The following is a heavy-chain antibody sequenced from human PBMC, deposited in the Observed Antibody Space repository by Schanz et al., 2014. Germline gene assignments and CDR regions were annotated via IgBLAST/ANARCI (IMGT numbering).Heavy chain of an antibody. J-gene: IGHJ4*02. CDR2: ISHTGRS. CDR1: GGSVSINNYY. V-gene: IGHV4-39*01. CDR3: ARHPDIVSRSGGYFDT. Sequence: QLQLQESGPGLAKPSETLSLTCSVSGGSVSINNYYWGWVRQPPGKGLEWIGYISHTGRSYYNPSLRSRLTIPIAASKDGFPLNLPSVTAADTAVYYCARHPDIVSRSGGYFDTWGQGALVTVSS. D-gene: IGHD5-12*01.